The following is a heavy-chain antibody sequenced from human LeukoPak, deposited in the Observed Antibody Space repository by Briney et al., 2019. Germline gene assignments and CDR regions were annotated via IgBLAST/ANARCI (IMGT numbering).Heavy chain of an antibody. CDR2: IYYSGST. V-gene: IGHV4-39*07. D-gene: IGHD3-10*01. J-gene: IGHJ4*02. CDR3: ARRTYYYGSGSYGFQYYFDY. CDR1: DGSISSSSYY. Sequence: SDTLSLTCTVSDGSISSSSYYWGWIRQPPGKGLEWIGSIYYSGSTNYNPSLKSRVTISVDTSKNQFSLKLSSVTAADTAVYYCARRTYYYGSGSYGFQYYFDYWGQGTLVTVSS.